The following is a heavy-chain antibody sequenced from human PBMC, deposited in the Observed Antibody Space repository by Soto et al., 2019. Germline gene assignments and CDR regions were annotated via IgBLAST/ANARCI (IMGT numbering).Heavy chain of an antibody. V-gene: IGHV3-48*02. CDR3: ARGGVATIFGDS. D-gene: IGHD5-12*01. Sequence: DVQLVESGGGLVQPGGSLRVSCAASGFTFSRYSMNWVRQAPGKGLEWLSYIDSSSKTIYYADSVKGRFIISRDNANNSLYLQMNSLRDEDTAVYYCARGGVATIFGDSWGQGTLVTVSS. CDR2: IDSSSKTI. J-gene: IGHJ4*02. CDR1: GFTFSRYS.